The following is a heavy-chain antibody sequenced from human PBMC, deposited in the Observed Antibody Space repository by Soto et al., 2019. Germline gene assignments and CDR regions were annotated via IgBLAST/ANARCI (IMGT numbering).Heavy chain of an antibody. CDR3: ARAGYSSGWYDGYYYYYGMDV. CDR1: EYTFTSYY. J-gene: IGHJ6*02. CDR2: INPSGGST. Sequence: SGKASSKAAEYTFTSYYMHWVRQAPGQGLEWMGIINPSGGSTSYAQKFQGRVTMTRDTSTSTVYMELSSLRSEDTAVYYCARAGYSSGWYDGYYYYYGMDVWGQGTTFTVS. V-gene: IGHV1-46*01. D-gene: IGHD6-19*01.